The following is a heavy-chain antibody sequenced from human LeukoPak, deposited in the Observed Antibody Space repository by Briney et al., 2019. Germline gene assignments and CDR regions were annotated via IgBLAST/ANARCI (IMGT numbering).Heavy chain of an antibody. Sequence: SETLSLTCTVSGGSISSYYWSWIRQPPGKGLEWIGYIYYSGSINYNPSLKSRITISVDTSKNQFSLKLSSVTAADTAVYYCARESPLAIDYWGQGTLVTVSS. CDR2: IYYSGSI. V-gene: IGHV4-59*01. J-gene: IGHJ4*02. CDR1: GGSISSYY. CDR3: ARESPLAIDY.